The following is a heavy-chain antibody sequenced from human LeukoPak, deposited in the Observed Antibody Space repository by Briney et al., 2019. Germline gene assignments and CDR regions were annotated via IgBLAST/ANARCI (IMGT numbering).Heavy chain of an antibody. CDR1: GGSISSYY. Sequence: SETLSLTCTVSGGSISSYYWSWIRQPPGKGLGWIGYIYYSGSTKYNPSLKSRVTISVDTSKNQVSLRLSSVTAADTAVYYCARGGSIVGATPHDAFDIWGQGTVVTVS. CDR3: ARGGSIVGATPHDAFDI. V-gene: IGHV4-59*01. CDR2: IYYSGST. D-gene: IGHD1-26*01. J-gene: IGHJ3*02.